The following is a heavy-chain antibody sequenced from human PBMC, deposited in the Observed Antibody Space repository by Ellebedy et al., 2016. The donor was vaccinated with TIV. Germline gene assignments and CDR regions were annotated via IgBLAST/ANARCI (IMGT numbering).Heavy chain of an antibody. D-gene: IGHD4/OR15-4a*01. J-gene: IGHJ5*02. V-gene: IGHV1-69*13. CDR1: GGTFSSYA. CDR3: ARGMTIGLSNGFDP. CDR2: IIPIFGTA. Sequence: ASVKVSCKASGGTFSSYAISWVRQAPGQGLEWMGGIIPIFGTANYAQKFQGRVTITADESTSTAYMELSRLRSDDTAVYYCARGMTIGLSNGFDPWGQGTLVTVSS.